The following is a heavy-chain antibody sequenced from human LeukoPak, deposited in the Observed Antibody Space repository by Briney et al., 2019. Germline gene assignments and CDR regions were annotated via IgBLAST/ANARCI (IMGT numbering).Heavy chain of an antibody. J-gene: IGHJ4*02. CDR2: ISYSGST. V-gene: IGHV4-39*01. CDR1: GGSISSGTYY. D-gene: IGHD1-7*01. Sequence: PPETLSLTCTVSGGSISSGTYYWNWIRQPPGKGLEWIGGISYSGSTNYNPSLKSRVTMSVDTSKNQFSLNLTSVTAADTAAYYCARRGTTVVVDYWGQGTLVIVSS. CDR3: ARRGTTVVVDY.